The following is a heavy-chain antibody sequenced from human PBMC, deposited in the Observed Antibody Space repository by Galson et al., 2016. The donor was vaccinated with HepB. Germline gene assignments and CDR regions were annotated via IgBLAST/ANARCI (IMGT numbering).Heavy chain of an antibody. J-gene: IGHJ5*02. CDR3: AKDRGTFLPPVNWFDP. CDR1: GFTFTDYG. V-gene: IGHV3-30*18. Sequence: SLRLSCAASGFTFTDYGMHWVRQAPGKGLEWVAVISYDGSTPYIADSVGGRFSIPRDNSKNPLYLQMNSLRADDTAVYYCAKDRGTFLPPVNWFDPWGQGTLVSVSS. D-gene: IGHD2/OR15-2a*01. CDR2: ISYDGSTP.